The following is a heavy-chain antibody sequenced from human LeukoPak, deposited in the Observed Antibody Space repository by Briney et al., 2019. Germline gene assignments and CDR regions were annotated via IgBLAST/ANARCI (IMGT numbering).Heavy chain of an antibody. D-gene: IGHD5-18*01. CDR2: IYHSGST. CDR3: ARVADTAMVFDY. CDR1: GGSIGSGGYS. V-gene: IGHV4-30-2*01. Sequence: PSETLSLTCAVSGGSIGSGGYSWSWIRQPPGKGLEWIGYIYHSGSTYYNPSLKSRVTISVDRSKNQFSLKLSSVTAADTAVYYCARVADTAMVFDYWGQGTLVTVSS. J-gene: IGHJ4*02.